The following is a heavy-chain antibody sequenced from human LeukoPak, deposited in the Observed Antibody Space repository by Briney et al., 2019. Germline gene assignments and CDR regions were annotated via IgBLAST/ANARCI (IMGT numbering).Heavy chain of an antibody. V-gene: IGHV3-48*01. J-gene: IGHJ6*03. CDR2: ISSSRNTI. CDR1: GFTFSRYS. D-gene: IGHD4-11*01. CDR3: ARAYSTYHMDV. Sequence: GGSLRLSCAASGFTFSRYSMNWVRQAPGKGLQWVSFISSSRNTIYYADSVKGRFTISRDNAENSLYLQMNSLRAEDTAVYYCARAYSTYHMDVWGKGTTVTVSS.